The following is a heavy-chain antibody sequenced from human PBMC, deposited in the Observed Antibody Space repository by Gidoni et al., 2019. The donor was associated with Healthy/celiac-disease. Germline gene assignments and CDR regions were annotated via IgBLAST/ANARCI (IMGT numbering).Heavy chain of an antibody. CDR2: ISGSGGST. J-gene: IGHJ4*02. Sequence: EVQLLESGGGLVQPGGSLRLSCAASGFTFSSNAMRWVRQAPGKGLEWVSAISGSGGSTYYADSVKGRFTISRDNSKNTLYLQMNSLRAEDTAVYYCARDPIAVAGTGRDYWGQGTLVTVSS. V-gene: IGHV3-23*01. CDR1: GFTFSSNA. D-gene: IGHD6-19*01. CDR3: ARDPIAVAGTGRDY.